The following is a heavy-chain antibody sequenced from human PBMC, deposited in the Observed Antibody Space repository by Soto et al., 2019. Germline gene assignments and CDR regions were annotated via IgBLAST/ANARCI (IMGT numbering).Heavy chain of an antibody. V-gene: IGHV4-34*01. CDR3: ARVPDY. D-gene: IGHD2-2*01. CDR2: IYHTGNT. CDR1: GGSFSGYY. J-gene: IGHJ4*02. Sequence: SETLSLTCAGYGGSFSGYYWAWIRQPPGKGLEWIGSIYHTGNTYYNPSLKSRVTISIDRSKSQFSLKLSSVTAADTAVYYCARVPDYWGQGILVTVSS.